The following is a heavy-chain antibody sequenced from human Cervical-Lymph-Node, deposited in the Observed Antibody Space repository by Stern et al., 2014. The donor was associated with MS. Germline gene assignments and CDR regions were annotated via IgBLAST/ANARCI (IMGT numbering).Heavy chain of an antibody. CDR3: ARDNDDHGMDV. D-gene: IGHD2-8*01. Sequence: QVQLVESGAEVKKPGSSVKVSCKASGGTFIHHAISWVRQAPGQGLEWMGGFIPIFGTTDYAQKFQGRVTISADDSASTAYMELSSLRSQDTAVYYCARDNDDHGMDVWGQGTTVIVSS. CDR1: GGTFIHHA. CDR2: FIPIFGTT. V-gene: IGHV1-69*01. J-gene: IGHJ6*02.